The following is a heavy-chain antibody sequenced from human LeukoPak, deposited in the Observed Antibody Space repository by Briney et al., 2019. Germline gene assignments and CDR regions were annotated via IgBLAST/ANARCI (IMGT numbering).Heavy chain of an antibody. J-gene: IGHJ4*02. V-gene: IGHV1-8*03. Sequence: ASVKVSCKASGYTFTSYDINWVRQATGQGLEWMGWMNPNSGNTGYAQKFQGRVTITRNTSISTAYMELSSLRSEDTAVYYCARVRLKRLVLVYWGQGTLVTVSS. D-gene: IGHD6-6*01. CDR3: ARVRLKRLVLVY. CDR1: GYTFTSYD. CDR2: MNPNSGNT.